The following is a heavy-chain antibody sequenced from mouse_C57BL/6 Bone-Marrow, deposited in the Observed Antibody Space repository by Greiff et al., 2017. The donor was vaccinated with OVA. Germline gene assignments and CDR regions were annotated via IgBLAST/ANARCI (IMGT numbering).Heavy chain of an antibody. CDR1: GYTFTSYT. CDR3: ALPCGSSLSWFAY. D-gene: IGHD1-1*01. V-gene: IGHV1-4*01. J-gene: IGHJ3*01. Sequence: QVQLQQSGAELARPGASVKMSCKASGYTFTSYTMHWVKQRPGQGLEWIGYINPSSGYTKYNQKLKDKVTLIADTSSITAYMQLTSLASQDSAVYYCALPCGSSLSWFAYWVPGTLVTVSA. CDR2: INPSSGYT.